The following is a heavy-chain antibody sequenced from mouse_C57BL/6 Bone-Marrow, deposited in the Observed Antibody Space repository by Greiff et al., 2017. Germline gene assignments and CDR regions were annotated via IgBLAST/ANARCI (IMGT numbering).Heavy chain of an antibody. V-gene: IGHV1-55*01. D-gene: IGHD3-2*02. Sequence: QVQLQQPGAELVKPGASVKMSCKASGYTFTSYWITWVKQRPGQGLEWIGDIYPGSGSTNYNEKFKSKATLTVDTSSSTAYMQLSSLTSEDSAVYYCARVQLRHPFFDYWGQGTTLTVSS. CDR1: GYTFTSYW. J-gene: IGHJ2*01. CDR3: ARVQLRHPFFDY. CDR2: IYPGSGST.